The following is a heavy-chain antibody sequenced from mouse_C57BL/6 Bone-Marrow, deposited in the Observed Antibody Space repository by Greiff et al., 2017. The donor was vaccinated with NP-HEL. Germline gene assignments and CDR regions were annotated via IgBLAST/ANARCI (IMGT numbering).Heavy chain of an antibody. Sequence: VQLKQSGAELVKPGASVKLSCTASGFNIKDYYMHWVKQRTEQGLEWIGRIDPEDGETKYAPKFQGKATITADTSSNTAYLQLSSLTSEDTAVYYCASHYGSSQYYFAYWGQGTTLTVSS. CDR2: IDPEDGET. CDR1: GFNIKDYY. CDR3: ASHYGSSQYYFAY. D-gene: IGHD1-1*01. V-gene: IGHV14-2*01. J-gene: IGHJ2*01.